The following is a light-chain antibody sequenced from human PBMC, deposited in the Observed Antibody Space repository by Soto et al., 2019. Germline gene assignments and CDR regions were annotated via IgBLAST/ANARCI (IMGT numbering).Light chain of an antibody. Sequence: DIQMTQSPSTLSASVGDRVIITCRASQSISNWLAWYQQKPGKAPKLLIFDASTLESGFPSRFSGRGSGTEFTLTIFSLQPDDFATYYCQQYDSYSSTFGQGTKVEV. CDR1: QSISNW. CDR2: DAS. CDR3: QQYDSYSST. V-gene: IGKV1-5*01. J-gene: IGKJ1*01.